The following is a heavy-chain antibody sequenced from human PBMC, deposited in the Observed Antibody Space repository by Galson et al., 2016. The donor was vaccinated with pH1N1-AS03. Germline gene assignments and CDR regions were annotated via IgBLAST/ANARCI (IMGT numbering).Heavy chain of an antibody. Sequence: SVKVSCKASGYNFVTYGITWVRQGPGQGLEWMGWISPYSTNTNYAKKVQDRVTMTADTSTTTAHLDLRNLGSDDTAVYYCARVVAGRPFLIDYWGQGTLVIVSS. V-gene: IGHV1-18*01. CDR1: GYNFVTYG. J-gene: IGHJ4*02. D-gene: IGHD6-6*01. CDR2: ISPYSTNT. CDR3: ARVVAGRPFLIDY.